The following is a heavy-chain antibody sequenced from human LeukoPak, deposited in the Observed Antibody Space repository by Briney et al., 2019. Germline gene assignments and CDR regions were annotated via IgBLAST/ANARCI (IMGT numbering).Heavy chain of an antibody. CDR1: GYTFTLQW. J-gene: IGHJ4*02. CDR3: ARHSDVIGAI. D-gene: IGHD3-10*01. Sequence: PGESLQISCQASGYTFTLQWIGWARQLSGRGLEWMGIIYPRDSDTIYSPSFQGHVTISADTSINTAYLEWSSLEASDTAIYYCARHSDVIGAIWGQGTLVSVSS. V-gene: IGHV5-51*01. CDR2: IYPRDSDT.